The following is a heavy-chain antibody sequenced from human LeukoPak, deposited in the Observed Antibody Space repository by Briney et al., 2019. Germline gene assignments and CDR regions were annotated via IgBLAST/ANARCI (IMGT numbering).Heavy chain of an antibody. CDR1: GYTFTSYA. Sequence: ASVKVSCKASGYTFTSYAMHWVRQAPGQRLEWMGRINPNSGGTNYAQKFQGRVTMTRDTSISTAYMELSRLRSDDTAVYYCASDFKASWDYYYGMDVWGQGTTVTVSS. D-gene: IGHD3-16*01. CDR2: INPNSGGT. V-gene: IGHV1-2*06. CDR3: ASDFKASWDYYYGMDV. J-gene: IGHJ6*02.